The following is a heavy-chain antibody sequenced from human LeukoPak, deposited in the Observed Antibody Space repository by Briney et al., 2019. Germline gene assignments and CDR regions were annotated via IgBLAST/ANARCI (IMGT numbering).Heavy chain of an antibody. J-gene: IGHJ3*02. V-gene: IGHV4-39*01. D-gene: IGHD2-2*01. Sequence: SETLSLTCTVSGGSISSSSYYWGWIRQPPGKGLEWIGSIYYSGSTYYNPSLKSRVTISVDTSKNQFSLKLSSVTAADTAVYYCARRHCSSTSCPDALDIWGQGTMVTVSS. CDR2: IYYSGST. CDR1: GGSISSSSYY. CDR3: ARRHCSSTSCPDALDI.